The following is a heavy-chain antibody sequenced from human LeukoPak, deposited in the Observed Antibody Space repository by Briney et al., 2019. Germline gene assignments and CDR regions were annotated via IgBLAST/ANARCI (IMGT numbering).Heavy chain of an antibody. J-gene: IGHJ4*02. D-gene: IGHD6-19*01. Sequence: GGSLRLSCTASGFTFGDYVMSWFRQAPGKGLEWIGFISGGTTEYAAAVKGRFTISRDDSTSIAYLQMNSLTAEYTAVYYCSRGSGWFSVYWGQGTLVTVSS. CDR1: GFTFGDYV. V-gene: IGHV3-49*03. CDR2: ISGGTT. CDR3: SRGSGWFSVY.